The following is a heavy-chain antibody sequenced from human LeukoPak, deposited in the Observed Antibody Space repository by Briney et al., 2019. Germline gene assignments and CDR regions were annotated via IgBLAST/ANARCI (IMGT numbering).Heavy chain of an antibody. V-gene: IGHV3-23*01. CDR2: ISGSGGST. CDR1: GFTFSSYA. J-gene: IGHJ4*02. Sequence: PGASLRLSCAASGFTFSSYAMSWVRQAPGKGLEWVSAISGSGGSTYYADSVKGRFTISRDNAKNSLYLQMNSLRAEDTAVYYCARDAPRVTGTTDYWGQGTLVTVSS. D-gene: IGHD1-7*01. CDR3: ARDAPRVTGTTDY.